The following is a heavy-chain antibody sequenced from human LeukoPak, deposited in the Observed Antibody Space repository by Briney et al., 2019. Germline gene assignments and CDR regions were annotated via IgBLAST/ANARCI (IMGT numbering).Heavy chain of an antibody. D-gene: IGHD6-19*01. CDR3: ARGLAAAAVAGFDY. J-gene: IGHJ4*02. CDR1: GGSISSYY. CDR2: IYYSGST. V-gene: IGHV4-59*01. Sequence: SETLSLTCTVSGGSISSYYWSWIRQPPGKGLEWIGYIYYSGSTNYNPSLKSRVTISVDTSKNQFSLKLSSVTAADTAVYYCARGLAAAAVAGFDYWGQGTLVTVSS.